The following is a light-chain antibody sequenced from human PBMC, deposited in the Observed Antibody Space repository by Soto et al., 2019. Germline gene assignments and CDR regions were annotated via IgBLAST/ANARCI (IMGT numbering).Light chain of an antibody. CDR2: SNN. V-gene: IGLV1-44*01. CDR1: SSNIGSNT. CDR3: AAWDDSLNGLV. Sequence: QSLLTQPPSASGTPGQRVTISCSGSSSNIGSNTVNWYQQLPGTAPKLLIYSNNQWPSGVPDRISGSKSGTSASLAISGLQSEDEADYYCAAWDDSLNGLVFGGGTKLTVL. J-gene: IGLJ2*01.